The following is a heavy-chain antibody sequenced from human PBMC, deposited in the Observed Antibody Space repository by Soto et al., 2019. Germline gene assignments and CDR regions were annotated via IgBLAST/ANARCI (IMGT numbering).Heavy chain of an antibody. D-gene: IGHD2-15*01. J-gene: IGHJ4*02. Sequence: GGSLRLSCAASGFTFSSSTMRWVRQAPGKGLEWVSSFSGSTGNTYYADSVKGRFTVSRDNSKNTLYLQMNSLRAEDTALYYCAEGLCSGGICYGTDWGQGTLVTVSS. CDR1: GFTFSSST. CDR2: FSGSTGNT. V-gene: IGHV3-23*01. CDR3: AEGLCSGGICYGTD.